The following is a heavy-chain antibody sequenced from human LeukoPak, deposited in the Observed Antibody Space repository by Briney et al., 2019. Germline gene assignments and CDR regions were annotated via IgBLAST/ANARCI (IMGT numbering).Heavy chain of an antibody. CDR2: ISSSSYTI. CDR3: AREQLVPAAMGFDY. V-gene: IGHV3-48*04. J-gene: IGHJ4*02. D-gene: IGHD2-2*01. Sequence: PGGSLRLSCAASGFTFSSCSMNWVRQAPGKGLEWVSYISSSSYTIYYADSVKGRFTISRDNAKNSLYLQMNSLRAEDTAVYYCAREQLVPAAMGFDYWGQGTLVTVSS. CDR1: GFTFSSCS.